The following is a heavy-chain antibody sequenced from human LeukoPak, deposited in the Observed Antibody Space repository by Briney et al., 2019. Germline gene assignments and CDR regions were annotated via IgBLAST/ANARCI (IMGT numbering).Heavy chain of an antibody. V-gene: IGHV4-59*01. D-gene: IGHD6-19*01. Sequence: SETLSLTCTVSGGSISSYYWSWIRQPPGKGLEWIGYIYYSGSTNYNPSLKSRVTISVDTSKNQFSLKLSSVTAADTAVYYCAREILAVAGSDWFDPWGQGTLVTVSS. J-gene: IGHJ5*02. CDR3: AREILAVAGSDWFDP. CDR2: IYYSGST. CDR1: GGSISSYY.